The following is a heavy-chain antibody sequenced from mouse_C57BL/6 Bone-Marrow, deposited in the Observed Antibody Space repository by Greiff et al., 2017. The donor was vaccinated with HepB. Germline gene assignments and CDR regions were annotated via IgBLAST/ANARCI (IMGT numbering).Heavy chain of an antibody. CDR3: ARIRDEGFAY. V-gene: IGHV3-6*01. D-gene: IGHD3-3*01. J-gene: IGHJ3*01. CDR2: ISYDGSN. Sequence: EVKLQESGPGLVKPSQSLSLTCSVTGYSITSGYYWNWIRQFPGNKLEWMGYISYDGSNNYNPSLKNRISITRDTSKNQFFLKLNSVTTEDTATYYCARIRDEGFAYWGQGTLVTVSA. CDR1: GYSITSGYY.